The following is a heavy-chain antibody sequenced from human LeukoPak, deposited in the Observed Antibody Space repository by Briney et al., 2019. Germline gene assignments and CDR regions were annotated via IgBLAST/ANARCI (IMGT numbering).Heavy chain of an antibody. V-gene: IGHV3-23*01. D-gene: IGHD6-13*01. CDR2: ISGSGGST. Sequence: GGSLRLSCAASGFTFSSYAMSWVRQAPGKGLEWGSVISGSGGSTYYADSVKGRFTISRDNSKNTLYLQMNSLRAEDTAVYYCATPGSYSSSWYVARDYWGQGTLVTVSS. CDR3: ATPGSYSSSWYVARDY. J-gene: IGHJ4*02. CDR1: GFTFSSYA.